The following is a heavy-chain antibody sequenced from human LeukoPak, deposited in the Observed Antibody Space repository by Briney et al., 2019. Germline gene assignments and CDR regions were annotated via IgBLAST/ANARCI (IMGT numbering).Heavy chain of an antibody. D-gene: IGHD3-22*01. CDR3: ASAGYDSSGYYQYNWFDP. CDR1: GGSISSGSYY. V-gene: IGHV4-61*02. J-gene: IGHJ5*02. CDR2: IYTRGST. Sequence: SQTLSLTCTVSGGSISSGSYYWSWIRQPAGKGLEWIGRIYTRGSTNYNPSLKSRVTISVDTSKNQFSLKLSSVTAADTAVYYCASAGYDSSGYYQYNWFDPWGQGTLVTVSS.